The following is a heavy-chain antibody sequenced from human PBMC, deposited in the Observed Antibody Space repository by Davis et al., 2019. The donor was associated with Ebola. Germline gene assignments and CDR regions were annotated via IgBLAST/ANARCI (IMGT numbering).Heavy chain of an antibody. Sequence: PGGSLRLSCTASGFIFNTYSMHWVRQAPGKGLEWVAVISKDGSDKYYADPVKGRFTISRDNAKNSLYLQMNSLRAEDTAVYYCAREGGSGSYSHFDYWGQGTLVTVSS. V-gene: IGHV3-30-3*01. D-gene: IGHD3-10*01. J-gene: IGHJ4*02. CDR3: AREGGSGSYSHFDY. CDR2: ISKDGSDK. CDR1: GFIFNTYS.